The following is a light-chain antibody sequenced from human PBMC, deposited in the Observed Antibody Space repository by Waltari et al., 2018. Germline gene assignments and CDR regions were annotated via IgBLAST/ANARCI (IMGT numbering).Light chain of an antibody. V-gene: IGKV3-20*01. J-gene: IGKJ1*01. CDR1: QIVISRY. Sequence: EMVLTQSPGTLSVTPVERATLSCRASQIVISRYLAWYQQKPGQAPRLLIFDASSRATGIPDRFTGSGSGTDFSLTISSVEPEDSAVYYCHGYGSSPTWTFGQGTKVEIK. CDR2: DAS. CDR3: HGYGSSPTWT.